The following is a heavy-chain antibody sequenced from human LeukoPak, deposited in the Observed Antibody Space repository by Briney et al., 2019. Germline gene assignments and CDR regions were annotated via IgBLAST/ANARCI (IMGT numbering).Heavy chain of an antibody. CDR3: AKDQVLYSHGYVFDN. CDR2: ISNDGSNK. V-gene: IGHV3-30*18. CDR1: GFTFNTYG. Sequence: GGSLRLSCAASGFTFNTYGMHWVRQAPGKGLEWVAVISNDGSNKYYVDSVKGRFTISRDNSKNTLYLQMNSLRAEDTAVYYCAKDQVLYSHGYVFDNWGQGTLVTVSS. D-gene: IGHD5-18*01. J-gene: IGHJ4*02.